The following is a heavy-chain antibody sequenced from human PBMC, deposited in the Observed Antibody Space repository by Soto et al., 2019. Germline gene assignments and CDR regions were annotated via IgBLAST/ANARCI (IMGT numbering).Heavy chain of an antibody. Sequence: GGSLRLSCAASGFTFSSYAMHWVRQAPGKGLEWVAVISYDGSNKYYADSVKGRFTISRDNSKNTLYLQMNSLRAEDTAVYYCAKESNSSGWYEGYYYYYGMDVWGQGTTVTVSS. CDR2: ISYDGSNK. D-gene: IGHD6-19*01. V-gene: IGHV3-30-3*01. J-gene: IGHJ6*02. CDR3: AKESNSSGWYEGYYYYYGMDV. CDR1: GFTFSSYA.